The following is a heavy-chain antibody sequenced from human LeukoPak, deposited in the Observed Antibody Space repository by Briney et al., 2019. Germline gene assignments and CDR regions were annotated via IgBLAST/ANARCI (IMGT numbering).Heavy chain of an antibody. CDR3: ARTKGYPEYFDY. CDR1: GFTVSNNY. CDR2: IYSGGGT. Sequence: GGSLTLSCAASGFTVSNNYMTWVRQAPGKGLEWVSVIYSGGGTYYADSVQGRFTISRDNSKNTLYLQMNSLRAEDTAVYYCARTKGYPEYFDYWGQGTLVTVSS. D-gene: IGHD1-1*01. J-gene: IGHJ4*02. V-gene: IGHV3-66*01.